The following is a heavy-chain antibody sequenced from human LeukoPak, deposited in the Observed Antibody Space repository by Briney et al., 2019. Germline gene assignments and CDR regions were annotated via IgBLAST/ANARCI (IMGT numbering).Heavy chain of an antibody. D-gene: IGHD3-10*01. CDR3: AKGMVRGVIPDY. J-gene: IGHJ4*02. Sequence: GGSLRLSCAASGFTFSGYAMSWVRQAPGKGLEWVSAISGGGVSTYYADSIKGRFTISRDDSKNTLYMQMNSLRAEDTAVYYCAKGMVRGVIPDYWGQGTLVTVSS. CDR2: ISGGGVST. V-gene: IGHV3-23*01. CDR1: GFTFSGYA.